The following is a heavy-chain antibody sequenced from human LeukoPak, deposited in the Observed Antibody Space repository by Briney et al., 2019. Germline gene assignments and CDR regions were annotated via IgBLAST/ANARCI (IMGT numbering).Heavy chain of an antibody. CDR2: ISGSGGRT. CDR1: GFTFSNYA. V-gene: IGHV3-23*01. CDR3: AKDDHMDV. Sequence: GGSLRLSCAASGFTFSNYAMSWVRQAPGKGLEWVSTISGSGGRTHYADSVKGRFTISRDNSKSTLYLQMNSLRAEDTAAYYCAKDDHMDVWGKGTTVTVSS. J-gene: IGHJ6*03.